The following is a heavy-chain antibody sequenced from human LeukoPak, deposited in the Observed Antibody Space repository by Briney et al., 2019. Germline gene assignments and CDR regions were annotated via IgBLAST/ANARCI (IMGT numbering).Heavy chain of an antibody. CDR1: GGSISSSSYY. CDR3: ARGEWELRVNWFDP. J-gene: IGHJ5*02. D-gene: IGHD1-26*01. CDR2: IYYSGST. Sequence: PSETLSLTCTVSGGSISSSSYYWGWIRQPPGKGLEWIGSIYYSGSTYYNPSLKSRVTISVDTSKNQFSRKLSSVTAADTAVYYCARGEWELRVNWFDPWGQGTLVTVSS. V-gene: IGHV4-39*07.